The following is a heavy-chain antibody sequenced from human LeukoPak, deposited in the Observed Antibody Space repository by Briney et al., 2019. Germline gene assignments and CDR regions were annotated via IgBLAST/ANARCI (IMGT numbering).Heavy chain of an antibody. J-gene: IGHJ3*02. CDR1: GYSFTSYW. CDR3: ARSLYCTNGVCYHGAFDI. CDR2: IYPGDSDT. D-gene: IGHD2-8*01. Sequence: GESLKISCKGSGYSFTSYWIGWVRQMPGKGLEWMGIIYPGDSDTRYSPSFQGQVTISADKSISTAYLQWSSLKASDTAMYYCARSLYCTNGVCYHGAFDIWGRGTMVTVSS. V-gene: IGHV5-51*01.